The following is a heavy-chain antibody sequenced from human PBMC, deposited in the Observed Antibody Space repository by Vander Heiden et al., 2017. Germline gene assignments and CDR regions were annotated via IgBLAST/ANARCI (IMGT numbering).Heavy chain of an antibody. V-gene: IGHV3-23*01. Sequence: GQRLECGGGEVQPGGSLGLECAASGRTFSRTALNWVRQAPGKGLEWVSVISGSGSNTYYADSVKGRFTISRDNSKNTLYLQMSSLRAEDTAVYYCAKDFGDNGFYYGLDVWGQGTTVTVSS. CDR1: GRTFSRTA. CDR3: AKDFGDNGFYYGLDV. D-gene: IGHD1-20*01. CDR2: ISGSGSNT. J-gene: IGHJ6*02.